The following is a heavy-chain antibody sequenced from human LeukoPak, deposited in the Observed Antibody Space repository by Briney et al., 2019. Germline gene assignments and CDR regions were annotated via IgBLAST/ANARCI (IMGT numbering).Heavy chain of an antibody. CDR2: IRYDGSNK. D-gene: IGHD2-2*01. CDR3: AKLDCSSTSCYHNY. CDR1: GFTFSSYS. Sequence: GGSLRLSCAASGFTFSSYSMNWVRQAPGKGLEWVAFIRYDGSNKYYADSVKRRFTISRDNSKNTLYLQMNSLRAEDTAVYYCAKLDCSSTSCYHNYWGQGTLVTVSS. J-gene: IGHJ4*02. V-gene: IGHV3-30*02.